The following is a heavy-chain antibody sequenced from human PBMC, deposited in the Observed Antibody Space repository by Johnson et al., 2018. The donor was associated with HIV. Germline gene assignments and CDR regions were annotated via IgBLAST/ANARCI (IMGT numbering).Heavy chain of an antibody. CDR1: RFTFEDHD. Sequence: VQLVESGGGVVRPGGSLRLSCAASRFTFEDHDMSWVRQVPGKGLEWVSGINWNGGSTGYADSVKGRFTISRDNAKKSLYLQMNSLRAEDTAMYYCAKDDNLGVWYSDAFDILGQGTVVTVSS. V-gene: IGHV3-20*04. CDR3: AKDDNLGVWYSDAFDI. CDR2: INWNGGST. J-gene: IGHJ3*02. D-gene: IGHD2-15*01.